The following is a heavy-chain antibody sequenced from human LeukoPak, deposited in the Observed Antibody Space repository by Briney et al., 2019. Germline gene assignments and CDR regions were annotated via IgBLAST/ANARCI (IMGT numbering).Heavy chain of an antibody. D-gene: IGHD2-2*02. CDR3: AKSRSSSSTSCYNY. V-gene: IGHV3-23*01. CDR2: ISGSDAST. J-gene: IGHJ4*02. CDR1: GFTFRIYA. Sequence: GGSLRLSCAASGFTFRIYAMSWVRQAPGKGLEWVSGISGSDASTFYADSVMGRFTISRDDSKNTLYLQMNSLRAEDTAVYYCAKSRSSSSTSCYNYWGQGTLVTVSS.